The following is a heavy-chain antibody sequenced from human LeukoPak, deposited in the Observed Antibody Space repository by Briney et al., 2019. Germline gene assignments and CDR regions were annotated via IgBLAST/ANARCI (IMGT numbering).Heavy chain of an antibody. V-gene: IGHV1-2*04. D-gene: IGHD1-26*01. CDR2: INPNSGGT. CDR3: ARALSDSGSYVVDY. CDR1: GYTFTGYY. J-gene: IGHJ4*02. Sequence: ASVKVSCKASGYTFTGYYMHWVRQAPGQGLEWMGWINPNSGGTSYAQKFQGWVTMTRDTSISTAYMELSRLRSDDTAVYYCARALSDSGSYVVDYWGQGTLVTVSS.